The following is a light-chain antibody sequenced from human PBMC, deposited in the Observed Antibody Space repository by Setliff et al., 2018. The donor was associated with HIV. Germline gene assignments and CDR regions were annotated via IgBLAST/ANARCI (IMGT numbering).Light chain of an antibody. V-gene: IGLV1-40*01. CDR2: GNS. J-gene: IGLJ1*01. CDR3: QSYDSSLSGSYV. Sequence: QSVLTQPPSVSGAPGQRVTFSCTGSSSNIGAGYDVHWYQQPPGTAPKLLIYGNSNRPSGVPDRFSGSKSGTSASLAITGLQAEDEADYYCQSYDSSLSGSYVFGTGTKV. CDR1: SSNIGAGYD.